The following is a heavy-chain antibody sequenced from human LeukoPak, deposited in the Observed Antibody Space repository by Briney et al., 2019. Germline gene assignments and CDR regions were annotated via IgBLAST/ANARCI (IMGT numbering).Heavy chain of an antibody. CDR2: INHSGST. V-gene: IGHV4-34*01. D-gene: IGHD3-10*01. CDR3: ARAGYYYGSGSYYNGVDY. CDR1: GGSFSGYY. Sequence: SETLSLTCAVYGGSFSGYYWSWIRQPPGKGLEWSGEINHSGSTNYNPSLKSRVTISVDTSKNQFSLKLSSVTAADTAVYYCARAGYYYGSGSYYNGVDYWGQGTLVTVSS. J-gene: IGHJ4*02.